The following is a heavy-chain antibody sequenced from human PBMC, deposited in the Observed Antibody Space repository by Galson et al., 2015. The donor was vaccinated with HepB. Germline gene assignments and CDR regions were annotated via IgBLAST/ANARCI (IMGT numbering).Heavy chain of an antibody. CDR3: ATDDRSPGGGSSWPFFDY. CDR2: FDPEDGET. V-gene: IGHV1-24*01. CDR1: GYTLTELS. Sequence: SVKVSCKVSGYTLTELSMHWVRQAPGKGLEWMGGFDPEDGETIYAQKFQGRVTMTEDTSTDTAYMELSSLRSEDTAVYYCATDDRSPGGGSSWPFFDYWGQGTLVTVSS. D-gene: IGHD6-13*01. J-gene: IGHJ4*02.